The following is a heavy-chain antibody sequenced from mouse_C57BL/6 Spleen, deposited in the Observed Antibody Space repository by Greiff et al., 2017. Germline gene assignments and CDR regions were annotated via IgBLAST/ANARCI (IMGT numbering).Heavy chain of an antibody. Sequence: EVQLQESEGGLVQPGSSMKLSCTASGFTFSDYYMAWVRQVPEKGLEWVANINYDGSSTYYLDSLKSRFIISRDNSKNILYLQMSSLKSEDTATYYCARDEDYGHFDYWGQGTTLTVSS. D-gene: IGHD1-1*01. CDR2: INYDGSST. CDR3: ARDEDYGHFDY. V-gene: IGHV5-16*01. CDR1: GFTFSDYY. J-gene: IGHJ2*01.